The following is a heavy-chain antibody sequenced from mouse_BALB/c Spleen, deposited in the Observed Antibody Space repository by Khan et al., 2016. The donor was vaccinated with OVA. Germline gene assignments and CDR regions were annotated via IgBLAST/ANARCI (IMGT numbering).Heavy chain of an antibody. CDR2: IDPANDNS. Sequence: VRLQQSGAELVKPGASVKLSCTASSFNIKDTHMHWVKQRPEQGLEWIGRIDPANDNSKYDPRFQGKATITADTSSNTAYLHLSSLTSEDTAVYYCAPAGTGDYFDYGGQGTTLTVSS. J-gene: IGHJ2*01. CDR3: APAGTGDYFDY. D-gene: IGHD4-1*01. V-gene: IGHV14-3*02. CDR1: SFNIKDTH.